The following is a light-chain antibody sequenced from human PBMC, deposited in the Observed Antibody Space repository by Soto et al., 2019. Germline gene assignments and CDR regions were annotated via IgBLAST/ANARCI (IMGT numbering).Light chain of an antibody. J-gene: IGLJ2*01. CDR3: CSYAGSSTSL. CDR2: EGS. Sequence: QSALTQPASVSGSPGQSITISCTGTSSDVGSYNLVSWYQQHPGKAPKLMIYEGSKRPSGVSNRFSGSKSGNTASLTISGLQAEDEADYYFCSYAGSSTSLVGGGTKLTVL. CDR1: SSDVGSYNL. V-gene: IGLV2-23*01.